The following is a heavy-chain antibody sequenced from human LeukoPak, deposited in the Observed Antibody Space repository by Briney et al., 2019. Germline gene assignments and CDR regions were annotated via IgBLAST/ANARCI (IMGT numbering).Heavy chain of an antibody. CDR1: GGSISSGGYS. CDR2: IYHSGST. Sequence: TSETLSLTCAVSGGSISSGGYSWSWIRQPPGKGLEWIGYIYHSGSTYYNPSLKSRVTISVDRSKNQFSLKLSSVTAADTAVYYCASQGFLDSFDYWGQGTLVTVSS. CDR3: ASQGFLDSFDY. D-gene: IGHD3/OR15-3a*01. J-gene: IGHJ4*02. V-gene: IGHV4-30-2*01.